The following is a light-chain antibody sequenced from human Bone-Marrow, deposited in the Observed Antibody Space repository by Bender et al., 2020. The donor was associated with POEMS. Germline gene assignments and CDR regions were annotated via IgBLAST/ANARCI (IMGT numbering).Light chain of an antibody. CDR2: EVT. V-gene: IGLV2-14*02. Sequence: QSALTQPASVSGSPGQSITISCTGTSNDVGNYNLVSWYQQHPGKAPKLMIYEVTKRPSGVSNRFSGSKSGNTASLTISGLQAEDEADYYCQSFDTSLSGWVFGGGTKLTVL. CDR3: QSFDTSLSGWV. J-gene: IGLJ3*02. CDR1: SNDVGNYNL.